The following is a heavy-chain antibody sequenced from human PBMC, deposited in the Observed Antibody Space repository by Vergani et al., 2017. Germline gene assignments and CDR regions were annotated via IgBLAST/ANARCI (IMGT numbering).Heavy chain of an antibody. J-gene: IGHJ6*02. Sequence: QVQLVQSGAEVKKPGASVKVSCKASGYTFTGYYMHWVRQAPGQGLEWMGWINPNSGGTNYAQKFQGRVTMTRDTSISTAYMELSRLRSDDTAVYYCARGMITIFGVAINGMDVWGQGTTVTVSS. V-gene: IGHV1-2*02. D-gene: IGHD3-3*01. CDR2: INPNSGGT. CDR3: ARGMITIFGVAINGMDV. CDR1: GYTFTGYY.